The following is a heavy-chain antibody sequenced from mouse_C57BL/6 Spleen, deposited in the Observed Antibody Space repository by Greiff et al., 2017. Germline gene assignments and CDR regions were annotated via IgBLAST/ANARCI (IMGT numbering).Heavy chain of an antibody. CDR1: GFNIKNTY. CDR3: ARVGGDYDGYYAMDD. J-gene: IGHJ4*01. CDR2: IDPANGNT. V-gene: IGHV14-3*01. Sequence: VHVKQSVAELVRPGASVKLSCTASGFNIKNTYMHWVKQRPEQGLEWIGRIDPANGNTKYAPKFQGKATITADTSSNTAYLQLSSLTSEDTAIXYCARVGGDYDGYYAMDDWGQGTSVTVSS. D-gene: IGHD2-4*01.